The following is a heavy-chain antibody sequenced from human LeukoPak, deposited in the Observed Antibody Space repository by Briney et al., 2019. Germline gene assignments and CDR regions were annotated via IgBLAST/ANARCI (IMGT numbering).Heavy chain of an antibody. Sequence: SETLSLTCTVSGGSISSYCWSWIRQPPGKGLEWIGYIYYSGSTNYNPSLKSRVTISVDTSKNQFSLKLSSVTAADTAVYYCARATGYGSGSYNDYWGQGTLVTVSS. J-gene: IGHJ4*02. V-gene: IGHV4-59*01. CDR2: IYYSGST. CDR3: ARATGYGSGSYNDY. CDR1: GGSISSYC. D-gene: IGHD3-10*01.